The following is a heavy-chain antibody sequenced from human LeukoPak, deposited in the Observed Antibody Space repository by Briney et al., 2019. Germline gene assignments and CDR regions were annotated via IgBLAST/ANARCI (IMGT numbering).Heavy chain of an antibody. Sequence: GGSLRLSCAASGFTFSSYSMNRVRQAPGKGLEWVSSISSSSSYIYYADSVKGRFTISRDNAKNSLYLQMNSLRAEDTAVYYCARDLASGIAAAGTVHWFDPWGQGTLVTVSS. J-gene: IGHJ5*02. D-gene: IGHD6-13*01. CDR3: ARDLASGIAAAGTVHWFDP. CDR1: GFTFSSYS. CDR2: ISSSSSYI. V-gene: IGHV3-21*01.